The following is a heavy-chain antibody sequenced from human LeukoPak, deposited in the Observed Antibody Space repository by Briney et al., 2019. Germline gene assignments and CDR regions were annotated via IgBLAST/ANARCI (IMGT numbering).Heavy chain of an antibody. J-gene: IGHJ4*02. D-gene: IGHD6-25*01. CDR1: GGSISSSSYY. CDR3: AKKRNAAPYYFDC. CDR2: IFYSGST. Sequence: PSETLSLTCTVSGGSISSSSYYWGWIRQPPGKGLEWIGSIFYSGSTYYTPSLKSPVTISVDKSKNQFSLRLSSVTAADTAVYYCAKKRNAAPYYFDCWGQGTLVTVSS. V-gene: IGHV4-39*07.